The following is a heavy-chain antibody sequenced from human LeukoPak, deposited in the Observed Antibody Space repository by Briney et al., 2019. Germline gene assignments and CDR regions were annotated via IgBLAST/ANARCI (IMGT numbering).Heavy chain of an antibody. D-gene: IGHD3-3*02. Sequence: PGGSLRLSCAASGFTFGSYSMNWVRQAPGKGLEWLSYISSSGGTMYYADSVKGRFTISRDNAKNSLYLQMNSLRVEDTAMYYCTRGFDISDYWGQGTVVAVSS. CDR1: GFTFGSYS. CDR3: TRGFDISDY. J-gene: IGHJ4*02. V-gene: IGHV3-48*04. CDR2: ISSSGGTM.